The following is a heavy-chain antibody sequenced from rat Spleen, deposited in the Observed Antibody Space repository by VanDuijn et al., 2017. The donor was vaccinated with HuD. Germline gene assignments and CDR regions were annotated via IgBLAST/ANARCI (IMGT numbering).Heavy chain of an antibody. Sequence: EVQLQESGPGLVKPSQSLSLTCSVTVYSITTNYWDWIRKFPGNKMEWIGHISYSGSTSYNPSLKSRISITRDTSKNQFFLQLNSVTTEDTATYYCARAYYDGSYYDYWGQGVMVTVSS. CDR1: VYSITTNY. D-gene: IGHD1-12*02. CDR2: ISYSGST. J-gene: IGHJ2*01. V-gene: IGHV3-1*01. CDR3: ARAYYDGSYYDY.